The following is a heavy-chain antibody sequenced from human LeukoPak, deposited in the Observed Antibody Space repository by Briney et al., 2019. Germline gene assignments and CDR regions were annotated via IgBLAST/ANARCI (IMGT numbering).Heavy chain of an antibody. D-gene: IGHD3-22*01. V-gene: IGHV4-59*02. CDR1: ADSVANYY. J-gene: IGHJ4*02. CDR3: ARLNTAYSYHSRPFDN. Sequence: SETLSLTCSLSADSVANYYCSCIRQPPGKGLDWIGHVYHTGSTLYNPSLKSRVTISIDTSKKHFSLTLASVTAADTAVYFCARLNTAYSYHSRPFDNWGQGARVTVSS. CDR2: VYHTGST.